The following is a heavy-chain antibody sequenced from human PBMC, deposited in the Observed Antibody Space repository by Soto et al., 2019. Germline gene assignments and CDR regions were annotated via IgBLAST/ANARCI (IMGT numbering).Heavy chain of an antibody. CDR3: ARGGGSPPGYNWFDP. D-gene: IGHD1-26*01. CDR2: IYYSGST. Sequence: SETLSLTCTVSGGSISSYYWSWIRQPPGKGLEWIGYIYYSGSTNYNPSLKSRVTISVDTSKNQFSLKLSSVTAADTAVYYCARGGGSPPGYNWFDPWGQGTLVTVSS. J-gene: IGHJ5*02. V-gene: IGHV4-59*01. CDR1: GGSISSYY.